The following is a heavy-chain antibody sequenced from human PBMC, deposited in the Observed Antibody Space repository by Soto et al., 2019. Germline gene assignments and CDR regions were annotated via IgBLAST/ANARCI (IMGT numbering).Heavy chain of an antibody. CDR2: ISSSSRYT. Sequence: QVQLVASGGGLVKPGGSLRLSCAASGFTFSDYYISWLRQAPGKGLVWVSYISSSSRYTHYADSVQGRFTISRDNDKNSLYLQMNSLRAEDTAVYYCARDLRVTMINYYWMDVWGQGTTVTVSA. CDR3: ARDLRVTMINYYWMDV. J-gene: IGHJ6*01. D-gene: IGHD3-22*01. V-gene: IGHV3-11*06. CDR1: GFTFSDYY.